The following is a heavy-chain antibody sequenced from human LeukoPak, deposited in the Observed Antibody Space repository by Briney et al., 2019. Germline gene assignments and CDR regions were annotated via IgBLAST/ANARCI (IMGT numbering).Heavy chain of an antibody. CDR3: ARERSGSEIFARSFDI. CDR1: GGSISSSSYY. D-gene: IGHD3-3*01. V-gene: IGHV4-39*07. Sequence: SETLSLTCTVSGGSISSSSYYWGWIRQPPGKGLEWIGSIYYSGSTYYNPSLKSRVTISVDTSKNQFSLKLSSVTAADTAVYYCARERSGSEIFARSFDIWGQGTMVTVSS. CDR2: IYYSGST. J-gene: IGHJ3*02.